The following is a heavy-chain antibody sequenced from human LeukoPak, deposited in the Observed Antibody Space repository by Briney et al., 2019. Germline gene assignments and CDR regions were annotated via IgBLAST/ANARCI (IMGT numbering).Heavy chain of an antibody. Sequence: SETLSLTCTVSGGSISSYYWSWIRQPPGKGLEWIGYIYYSGSTNYDPSLKSRVTISVDTSKNQFSLKLSSVTAADTAVYYCARHGPLDDILTGYYQRYYFDYWGQGTLVTVSS. CDR3: ARHGPLDDILTGYYQRYYFDY. D-gene: IGHD3-9*01. CDR1: GGSISSYY. J-gene: IGHJ4*02. V-gene: IGHV4-59*08. CDR2: IYYSGST.